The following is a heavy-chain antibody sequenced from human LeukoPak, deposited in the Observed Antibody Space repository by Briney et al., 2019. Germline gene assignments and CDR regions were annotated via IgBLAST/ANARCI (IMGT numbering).Heavy chain of an antibody. D-gene: IGHD2/OR15-2a*01. CDR2: VTNSGTT. J-gene: IGHJ6*03. V-gene: IGHV4-59*07. CDR3: ARFVVVRGPMEYYYYYMDV. CDR1: GQSICRHY. Sequence: PSDTLSLTCNVSGQSICRHYWLWTPKSPGKGLEWIGYVTNSGTTKLNPPLKSRVTIPKSPSKNQVAPRQNYVAAADTAVFLCARFVVVRGPMEYYYYYMDVWGRGTTVIVSS.